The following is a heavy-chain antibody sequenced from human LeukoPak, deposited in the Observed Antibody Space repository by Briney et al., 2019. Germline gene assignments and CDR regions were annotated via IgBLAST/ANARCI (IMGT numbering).Heavy chain of an antibody. V-gene: IGHV1-69*05. CDR2: IIPIFGTA. D-gene: IGHD5-18*01. Sequence: VASVKVSCKASGGTFSSYAISWVRQAPGQGLEWMGGIIPIFGTANYAQKFQGRVTITTDESTSTAYMELSSLRSEDTAVYYCARGYSYGWFDFDYWGQGTPVTVSS. CDR3: ARGYSYGWFDFDY. J-gene: IGHJ4*02. CDR1: GGTFSSYA.